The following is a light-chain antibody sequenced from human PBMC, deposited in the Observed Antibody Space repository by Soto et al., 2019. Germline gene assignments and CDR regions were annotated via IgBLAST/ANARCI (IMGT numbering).Light chain of an antibody. CDR2: AAC. J-gene: IGKJ1*01. V-gene: IGKV1-39*01. Sequence: IHMSQSPSTLSASVGDKVTISCRSSDGSVNALGCYQRKPCRAAKLLIYAACSLQSGVPSRFSGSGSGTDFTLTISSLQPEDFATYYCQQSYSTPRTFGQGTKVDIK. CDR3: QQSYSTPRT. CDR1: DGSVNA.